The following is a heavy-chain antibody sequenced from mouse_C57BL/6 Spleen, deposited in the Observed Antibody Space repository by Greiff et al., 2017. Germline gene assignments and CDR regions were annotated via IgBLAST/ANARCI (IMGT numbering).Heavy chain of an antibody. CDR1: GYTFTSYW. D-gene: IGHD2-1*01. V-gene: IGHV1-55*01. CDR3: ARGNYGNYVNAMDY. CDR2: IYPGSGST. J-gene: IGHJ4*01. Sequence: QVQLQQPGAELVKPGASVKMSCKASGYTFTSYWLTWVKQRPGQGLEWMGDIYPGSGSTNSNEKFKSKATLNVDTSSSTAYMQLSSLTYEDSAVYYYARGNYGNYVNAMDYWGQGTSVTVSS.